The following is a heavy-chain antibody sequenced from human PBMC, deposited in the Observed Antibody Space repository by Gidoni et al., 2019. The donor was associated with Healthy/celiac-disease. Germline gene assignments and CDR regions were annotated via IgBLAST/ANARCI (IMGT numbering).Heavy chain of an antibody. CDR2: IDWDDDK. CDR1: GFSLSTSGMC. V-gene: IGHV2-70*15. J-gene: IGHJ5*02. Sequence: QVPLRESGPALVKPTQTLTLTCTFSGFSLSTSGMCVSWIRQPPGKALEWLARIDWDDDKYYSTSLKTRLTISKDTSKNQVVLTMTNMDPVDTATYYCARIWSHNWNYGGGFDPWGQGTLVTVSS. CDR3: ARIWSHNWNYGGGFDP. D-gene: IGHD1-7*01.